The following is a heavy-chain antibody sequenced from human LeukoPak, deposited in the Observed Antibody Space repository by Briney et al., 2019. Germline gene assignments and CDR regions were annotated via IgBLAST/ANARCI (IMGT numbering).Heavy chain of an antibody. J-gene: IGHJ5*02. Sequence: ASVWVSCKASGYTFDDELIHWVRQAPGLGLEWMGPINPKNGDSNYAQRFQGRVTLTRDTSISTAYMDLRRLKSDDSAVYYCARRVQKVVGTSWFDPWGQGTLVTVSS. CDR2: INPKNGDS. D-gene: IGHD1-26*01. CDR3: ARRVQKVVGTSWFDP. CDR1: GYTFDDEL. V-gene: IGHV1-2*06.